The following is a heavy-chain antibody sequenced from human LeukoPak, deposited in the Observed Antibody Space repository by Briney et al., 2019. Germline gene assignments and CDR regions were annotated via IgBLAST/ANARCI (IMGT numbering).Heavy chain of an antibody. J-gene: IGHJ5*01. V-gene: IGHV1-18*01. Sequence: ASVKVSCKATSRISWVRQAPGQGLEWMGWIGTYGGDTYYAQKFQGRITVTTDTSTRTVYMELRNLRSDDTAVYYCARDLWNFYDDSGYNSDFDSWGQGTLVNVTS. CDR1: TSR. D-gene: IGHD3-22*01. CDR3: ARDLWNFYDDSGYNSDFDS. CDR2: IGTYGGDT.